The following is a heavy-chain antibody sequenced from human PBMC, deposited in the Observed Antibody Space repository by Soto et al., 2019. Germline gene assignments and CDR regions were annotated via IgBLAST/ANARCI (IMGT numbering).Heavy chain of an antibody. J-gene: IGHJ4*02. D-gene: IGHD3-16*02. V-gene: IGHV2-5*02. CDR1: GFSLSTSGVG. CDR3: AHSLAHDYIWGSYRQFDY. Sequence: QITLKESGPTLVKPTQTLTLTCTFSGFSLSTSGVGVGWIRQPPGKALEWLALIYWDDDKSYSPSLKSRLTITKDTSKNQVVLTMTNMDPVDTATYYCAHSLAHDYIWGSYRQFDYSGQGTLVTVSS. CDR2: IYWDDDK.